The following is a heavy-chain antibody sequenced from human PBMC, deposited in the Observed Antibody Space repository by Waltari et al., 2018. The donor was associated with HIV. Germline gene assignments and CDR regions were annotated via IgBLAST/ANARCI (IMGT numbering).Heavy chain of an antibody. CDR3: ASHGDYYDRSGFYFDH. CDR2: NSYSGST. V-gene: IGHV4-61*01. D-gene: IGHD3-22*01. J-gene: IGHJ4*02. Sequence: HLQESGPRLAKPSETLSLTCRVSGGSVSTGTSYWSWIRQPPGKGLEWIGYNSYSGSTNYHPSLKSRVTVSVDTSKNQVSLKLNSLTAADTAVYYCASHGDYYDRSGFYFDHWGQGTLVTVSS. CDR1: GGSVSTGTSY.